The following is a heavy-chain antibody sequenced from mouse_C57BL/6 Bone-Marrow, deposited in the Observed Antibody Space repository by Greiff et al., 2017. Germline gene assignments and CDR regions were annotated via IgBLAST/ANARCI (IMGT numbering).Heavy chain of an antibody. V-gene: IGHV3-1*01. CDR3: ARGGWLLLWYFDV. Sequence: EVQGVESGPGMVKPSQSLSLTCTVTGYSITSGYDWHWIRHFPGNKLEWMGYISYSGSTNYNPSLKSRISITHDTSKNHFFLKLNSVTTEDTATYYCARGGWLLLWYFDVWGTGTTVTVSS. CDR2: ISYSGST. D-gene: IGHD2-3*01. CDR1: GYSITSGYD. J-gene: IGHJ1*03.